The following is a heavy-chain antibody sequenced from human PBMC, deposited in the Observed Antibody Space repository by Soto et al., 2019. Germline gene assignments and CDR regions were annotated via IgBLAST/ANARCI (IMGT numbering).Heavy chain of an antibody. CDR1: GFTFTNYW. J-gene: IGHJ4*02. V-gene: IGHV3-7*01. CDR2: INQDGGKK. Sequence: EVRLVKSGGGLVQTGGSLRLSCAASGFTFTNYWMTWVRQAPGKGLEWVANINQDGGKKYYVESVKGRFTTSRDNARTSLYLQINSLRAEDTAVYYCALTVEDYWGQGTLVCVSP. CDR3: ALTVEDY. D-gene: IGHD1-1*01.